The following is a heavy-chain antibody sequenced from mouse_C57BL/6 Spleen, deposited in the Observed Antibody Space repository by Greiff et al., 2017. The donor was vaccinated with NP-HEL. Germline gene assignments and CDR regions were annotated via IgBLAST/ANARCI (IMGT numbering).Heavy chain of an antibody. CDR3: ARWALLPFDV. J-gene: IGHJ1*03. V-gene: IGHV1-80*01. Sequence: LQESGAELVKPGASVKISCKASGYAFSSYWMNWVKQRPGKGLEWIGQIYPGDGDTNYNGKFKGKATLTADKSSSTAYMQLSSLTSEDSAVYFCARWALLPFDVWGTGTTVTVSS. D-gene: IGHD1-1*01. CDR2: IYPGDGDT. CDR1: GYAFSSYW.